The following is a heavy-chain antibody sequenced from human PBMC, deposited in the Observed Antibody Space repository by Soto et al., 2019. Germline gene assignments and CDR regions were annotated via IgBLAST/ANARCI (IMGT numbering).Heavy chain of an antibody. D-gene: IGHD3-3*01. V-gene: IGHV1-58*02. CDR1: GFTFTSSA. J-gene: IGHJ6*03. CDR3: AADPLPYYDFWSGARAVMDV. CDR2: IVVGSGNT. Sequence: ASVKVSCKASGFTFTSSAMQWVRQARGQRLEWIGWIVVGSGNTNYAQKFQERVTITRDMSTSTAYMELSSLRSEDTAVYYCAADPLPYYDFWSGARAVMDVWGKGTTVTVSS.